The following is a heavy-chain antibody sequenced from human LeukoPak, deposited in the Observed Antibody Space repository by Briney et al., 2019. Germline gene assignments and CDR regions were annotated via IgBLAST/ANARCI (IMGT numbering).Heavy chain of an antibody. J-gene: IGHJ3*02. V-gene: IGHV3-7*01. CDR2: IKQDGSEK. CDR1: GFTFSSYW. D-gene: IGHD6-19*01. CDR3: AKYGWYDAFDI. Sequence: GGSLRLSCAASGFTFSSYWMSWVRQAPGEGLEWVANIKQDGSEKYYVDSVKGRFTISRDNAKNSLYLQMNSLRAEDTAVYYCAKYGWYDAFDIWGQGTMVTVSS.